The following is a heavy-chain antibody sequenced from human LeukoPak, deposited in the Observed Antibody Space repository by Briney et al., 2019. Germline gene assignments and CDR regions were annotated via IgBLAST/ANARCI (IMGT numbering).Heavy chain of an antibody. CDR3: ATDLFRLVATIRDY. CDR2: FDPEDGET. J-gene: IGHJ4*02. CDR1: GYTFTSYY. V-gene: IGHV1-24*01. Sequence: ASVKVSCKASGYTFTSYYMHWVRQAPGKGLEWMGGFDPEDGETIYAQKFQGRVTMTEDTSTDTAYMELSSLRSEDTAVYYCATDLFRLVATIRDYWGQGTLVTVSS. D-gene: IGHD5-12*01.